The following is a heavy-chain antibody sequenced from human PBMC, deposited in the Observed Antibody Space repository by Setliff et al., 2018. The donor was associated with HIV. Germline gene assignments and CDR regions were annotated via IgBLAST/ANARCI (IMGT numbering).Heavy chain of an antibody. J-gene: IGHJ4*02. CDR2: ISWNSGSI. CDR3: AKDLAATRGVTGFGY. CDR1: GFTFDDYA. V-gene: IGHV3-9*03. Sequence: SLRLSCAASGFTFDDYAMHWVRQAPGKGLEWVSGISWNSGSIGYADSVKGRFTISRDNSKHTLYLQMNSLRAEDMALYYCAKDLAATRGVTGFGYWGQGTLVTVSS. D-gene: IGHD2-15*01.